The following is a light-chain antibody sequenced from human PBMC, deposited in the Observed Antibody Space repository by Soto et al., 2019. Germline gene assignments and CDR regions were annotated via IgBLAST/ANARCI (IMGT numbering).Light chain of an antibody. Sequence: QSVLTQPASVSGSPGQSITISCTGTSSDVGGYNYVSWYQQHPGKAPKLMIYEVSNRPSGVSNRFSGSKSGNTASLTISGLQAEDEADYYCSSYTSSSPPYVFGTGTKVTVL. J-gene: IGLJ1*01. CDR1: SSDVGGYNY. V-gene: IGLV2-14*01. CDR2: EVS. CDR3: SSYTSSSPPYV.